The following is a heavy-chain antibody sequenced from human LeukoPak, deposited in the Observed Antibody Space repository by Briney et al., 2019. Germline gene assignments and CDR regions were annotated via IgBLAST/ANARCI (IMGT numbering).Heavy chain of an antibody. CDR2: VYYSGSL. CDR1: GASIDSGDSGGYY. CDR3: AKPGRSITTVGRFYYMDV. Sequence: PSETLSLTCSVSGASIDSGDSGGYYWAWLRQPPGKGLKWIGSVYYSGSLKYNPSLKGRVSISRDMSKNQFFLNLNSVNATDTAVYYCAKPGRSITTVGRFYYMDVWGKGTTITVSS. D-gene: IGHD6-13*01. J-gene: IGHJ6*03. V-gene: IGHV4-39*07.